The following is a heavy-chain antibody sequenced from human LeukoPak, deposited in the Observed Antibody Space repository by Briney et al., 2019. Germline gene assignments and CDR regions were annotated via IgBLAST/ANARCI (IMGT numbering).Heavy chain of an antibody. D-gene: IGHD6-19*01. J-gene: IGHJ5*02. CDR1: GFTFSSYG. CDR3: ARDQRLSQWDWFDP. V-gene: IGHV3-30*03. Sequence: PGGSLRLSCTASGFTFSSYGMHWVRQAPGKGLECVAVISYDGSNKYYADSVKGRFTISRDNSKNTLYVQMNSLRAEDTAVYYCARDQRLSQWDWFDPWGQGTLVTVSS. CDR2: ISYDGSNK.